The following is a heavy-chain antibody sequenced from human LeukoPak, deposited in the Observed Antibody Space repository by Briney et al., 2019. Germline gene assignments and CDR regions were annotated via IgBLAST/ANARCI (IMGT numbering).Heavy chain of an antibody. Sequence: GASVKVSCKASGYTFTSYDINWVRQATGQGLEWMGWMNPNSGNTGYAQKFQGRVTMTRNTSISTAYMELSSLRSEDTAVYYCARVKMVRGALKSYYYYFGMDVWGQGTTVTVSS. J-gene: IGHJ6*02. CDR2: MNPNSGNT. V-gene: IGHV1-8*01. D-gene: IGHD3-10*01. CDR1: GYTFTSYD. CDR3: ARVKMVRGALKSYYYYFGMDV.